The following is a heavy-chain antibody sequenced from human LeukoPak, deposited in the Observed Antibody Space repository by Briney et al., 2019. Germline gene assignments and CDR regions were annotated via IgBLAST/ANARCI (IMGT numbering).Heavy chain of an antibody. CDR1: GGSISSSNW. D-gene: IGHD2-15*01. J-gene: IGHJ4*02. CDR2: IYHSGST. CDR3: ARDRVDCSGGSCYYFDY. V-gene: IGHV4-4*02. Sequence: RTSGTLSLTCAVSGGSISSSNWWSWVRQPPGKGLEWIGEIYHSGSTNYNPSLKSRVTISVDKSKNQFSLKLSSVTAADTAVYYCARDRVDCSGGSCYYFDYWGQGTLVTVSS.